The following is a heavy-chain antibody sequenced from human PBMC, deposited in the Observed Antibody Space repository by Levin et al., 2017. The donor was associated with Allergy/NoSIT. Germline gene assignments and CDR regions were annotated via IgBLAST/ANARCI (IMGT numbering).Heavy chain of an antibody. V-gene: IGHV1-2*02. CDR2: INPNSGGT. D-gene: IGHD6-13*01. CDR1: GYTFTGYY. Sequence: ASVKVSCKASGYTFTGYYMHWVRQAPGQGLEWMGWINPNSGGTNYAQKFQGRVTMTRDTSISTAYMELSRLRSDDTAVYYCARGRHAGIAAAGSPNWYFDLWGRGTLVTVSS. J-gene: IGHJ2*01. CDR3: ARGRHAGIAAAGSPNWYFDL.